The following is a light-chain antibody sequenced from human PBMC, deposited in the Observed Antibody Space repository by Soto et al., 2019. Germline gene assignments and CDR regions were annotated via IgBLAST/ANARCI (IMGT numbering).Light chain of an antibody. Sequence: DIQMTQSPSSLSASVGDRVAITCRASQSISSYLNWYQQKPGKAPKLLIYDASSLESGVPSRFSGSGSGTEFTLTISSLQPDDFATYYCQQYNSWWTFGQGTRWIS. CDR3: QQYNSWWT. CDR1: QSISSY. V-gene: IGKV1-5*01. J-gene: IGKJ1*01. CDR2: DAS.